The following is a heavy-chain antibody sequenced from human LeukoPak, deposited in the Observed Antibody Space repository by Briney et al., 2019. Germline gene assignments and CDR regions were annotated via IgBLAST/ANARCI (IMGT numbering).Heavy chain of an antibody. D-gene: IGHD6-25*01. V-gene: IGHV1-46*01. J-gene: IGHJ3*02. CDR2: INPSGGST. Sequence: ASVKVSCKASGYTFTSYYMHWVRQAPGQGLEWMGIINPSGGSTTYAQKFQGRVTMTTDTSTSTVYMELSSLRSEDTAVYYCARERFIAAAGRGVDIWGQGTMVTVSS. CDR1: GYTFTSYY. CDR3: ARERFIAAAGRGVDI.